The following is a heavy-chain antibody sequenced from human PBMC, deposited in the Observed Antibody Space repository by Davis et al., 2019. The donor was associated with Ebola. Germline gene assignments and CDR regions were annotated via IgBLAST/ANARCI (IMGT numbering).Heavy chain of an antibody. CDR1: GFTVSSNY. V-gene: IGHV3-11*01. CDR3: ARALVSKDFWSGYTYYYGMDV. Sequence: GGSLRLSCAVSGFTVSSNYMSWIRQAPGKGLEWVSYISSSGSTIYYADSVKGRFTISRDNAKNSLYLQMNSLRAEDTAVYYCARALVSKDFWSGYTYYYGMDVWGQGTTVTVSS. D-gene: IGHD3-3*01. J-gene: IGHJ6*02. CDR2: ISSSGSTI.